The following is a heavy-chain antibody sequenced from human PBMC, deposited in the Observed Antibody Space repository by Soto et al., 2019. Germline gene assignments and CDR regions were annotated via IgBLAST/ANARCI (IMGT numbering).Heavy chain of an antibody. CDR1: GGSISSGGYY. D-gene: IGHD3-10*01. CDR3: ARDGGYGSGSYRFDY. Sequence: QVQLQESGPGLVKPSETLSLTCTVSGGSISSGGYYWSWIRQHPGKGLEWIGYIYYSGSTSYNPFLRRRVTLXXAXSMXPVTLKLSSRSAADTAVYYCARDGGYGSGSYRFDYWGQGTLVTVSS. J-gene: IGHJ4*02. CDR2: IYYSGST. V-gene: IGHV4-31*03.